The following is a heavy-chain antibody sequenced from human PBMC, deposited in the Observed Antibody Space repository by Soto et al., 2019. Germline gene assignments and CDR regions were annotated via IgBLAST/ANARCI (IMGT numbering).Heavy chain of an antibody. CDR3: ARDLASAGTGVVRYYYYYGMDV. Sequence: PGGSLRLSCAASGFTFSSYGMHWVRQDPGKGLEWVAVIWYDGSNKYYADSVKGRFTISRDNSKNTLYLQMNSLRAEDTAVYYCARDLASAGTGVVRYYYYYGMDVWGQGTTVTVSS. D-gene: IGHD6-13*01. CDR1: GFTFSSYG. CDR2: IWYDGSNK. J-gene: IGHJ6*02. V-gene: IGHV3-33*01.